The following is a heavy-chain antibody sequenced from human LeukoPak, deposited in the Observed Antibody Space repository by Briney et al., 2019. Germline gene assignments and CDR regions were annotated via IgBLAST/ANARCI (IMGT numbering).Heavy chain of an antibody. D-gene: IGHD6-13*01. Sequence: PSGTLSLTCAVSGGSISSSNWWSWVRQPPGKGLEWIGEIYHSGSTNYNPSLRSRVTISVDKSKNQFSLKLSSVTAADTAVYYCARLGIAAAGRLFDYWGQGTLVTVSS. CDR2: IYHSGST. CDR1: GGSISSSNW. J-gene: IGHJ4*02. V-gene: IGHV4-4*02. CDR3: ARLGIAAAGRLFDY.